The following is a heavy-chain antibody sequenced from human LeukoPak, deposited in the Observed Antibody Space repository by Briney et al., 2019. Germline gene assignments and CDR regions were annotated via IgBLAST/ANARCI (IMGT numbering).Heavy chain of an antibody. CDR2: ISSSSSYI. CDR1: GFTFSSYS. CDR3: ARDGRMATTDTEQFDY. V-gene: IGHV3-21*01. Sequence: GGSLRLSCTASGFTFSSYSMNWVRQAPGKGLEWVSSISSSSSYIYYADSVKGRFTISRDNAKNSLYLQMNSLRAEDTAVYYCARDGRMATTDTEQFDYWGQGTLVTVSS. J-gene: IGHJ4*02. D-gene: IGHD5-24*01.